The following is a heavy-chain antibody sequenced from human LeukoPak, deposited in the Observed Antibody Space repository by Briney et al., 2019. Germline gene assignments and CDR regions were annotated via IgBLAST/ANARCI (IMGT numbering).Heavy chain of an antibody. CDR1: GYTLTELS. CDR2: FDPEDGET. J-gene: IGHJ4*02. D-gene: IGHD3-22*01. V-gene: IGHV1-24*01. Sequence: ALVKVSCKVSGYTLTELSMHWVRQAPGKGLEWMGGFDPEDGETIYAQKFQGRVTMTEDTSTDTAYMELSSLRSEDTAVYYCAVSSGGRNYYFDYWGQGTLVTVSS. CDR3: AVSSGGRNYYFDY.